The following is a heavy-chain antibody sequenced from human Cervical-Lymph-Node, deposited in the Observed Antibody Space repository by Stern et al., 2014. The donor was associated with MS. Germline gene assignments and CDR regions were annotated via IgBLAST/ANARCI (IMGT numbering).Heavy chain of an antibody. Sequence: QMQLVQSGSELRKPGASVKVSCKASGYNVTNYAMNWVRQDPGQGLEWMGWINTKTGNPTFAQGFTGRFVFSLDTSINTAYLQITSLKAEDSAVYYCATWGTGNSPPLFYWGQGTLVTVSS. J-gene: IGHJ4*02. CDR2: INTKTGNP. D-gene: IGHD3-16*01. V-gene: IGHV7-4-1*02. CDR1: GYNVTNYA. CDR3: ATWGTGNSPPLFY.